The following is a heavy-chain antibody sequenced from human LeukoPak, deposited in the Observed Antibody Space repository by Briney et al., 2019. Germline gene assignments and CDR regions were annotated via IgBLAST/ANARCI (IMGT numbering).Heavy chain of an antibody. CDR2: IHSGGST. Sequence: GGSLRLSCAASGFTFTPYSINRVRQAPGKGLEWVSVIHSGGSTLYADSVKGRFTISRHNSKNTLYLQVNSLRAEDTAVYFCARGGSSGNDYSSFDIWGQGTMVTVSS. CDR3: ARGGSSGNDYSSFDI. V-gene: IGHV3-53*04. J-gene: IGHJ3*02. CDR1: GFTFTPYS. D-gene: IGHD5-12*01.